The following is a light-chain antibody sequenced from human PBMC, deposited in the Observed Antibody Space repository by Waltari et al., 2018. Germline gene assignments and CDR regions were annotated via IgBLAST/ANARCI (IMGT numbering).Light chain of an antibody. V-gene: IGLV1-36*01. CDR3: AAWDDRLNGVV. CDR1: SSNIGNNA. CDR2: YDD. J-gene: IGLJ2*01. Sequence: QSVLTQPPSVSEAPRQRVTISCSGSSSNIGNNAVNWYQQLPGKAPKLLIYYDDLLPSGVSDRFSGSKSGTSASLAISGLQSDDEADYYCAAWDDRLNGVVFGGGTKLTVL.